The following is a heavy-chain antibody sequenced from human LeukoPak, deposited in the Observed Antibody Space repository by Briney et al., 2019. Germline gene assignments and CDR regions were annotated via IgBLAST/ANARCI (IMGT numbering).Heavy chain of an antibody. Sequence: PSETLSLTCTVSGGSISSYYWSWIRQPAGKGLEWIGRIYTSGSTNYNPSLKSRVTMSVDTSKNQFSLKLSSVTAADTAVYYCARNMGQEEYYYYYYMDVWGKGTTVTVSS. V-gene: IGHV4-4*07. J-gene: IGHJ6*03. CDR2: IYTSGST. D-gene: IGHD2/OR15-2a*01. CDR3: ARNMGQEEYYYYYYMDV. CDR1: GGSISSYY.